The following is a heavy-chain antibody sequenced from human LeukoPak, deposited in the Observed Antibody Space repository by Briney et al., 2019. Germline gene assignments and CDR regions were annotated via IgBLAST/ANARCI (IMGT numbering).Heavy chain of an antibody. J-gene: IGHJ2*01. CDR1: GGSISSGGYY. Sequence: PSETLSPTCTVSGGSISSGGYYWSWIRQHPGKGLEWIGYIYYSGSTYYNPSLKSRVTISVDTSKNQFSLKLSSVTAADTAVYYCARDNYGSGYFDLWGRGTLVTVSS. D-gene: IGHD4-17*01. CDR3: ARDNYGSGYFDL. CDR2: IYYSGST. V-gene: IGHV4-31*03.